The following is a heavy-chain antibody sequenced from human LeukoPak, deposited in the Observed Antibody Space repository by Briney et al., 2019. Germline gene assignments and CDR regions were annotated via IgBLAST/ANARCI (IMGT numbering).Heavy chain of an antibody. D-gene: IGHD5-18*01. CDR3: ARDRGGTAMVLDY. V-gene: IGHV3-21*01. CDR2: ISSSSSYI. J-gene: IGHJ4*02. CDR1: GFTFSSHS. Sequence: GGSLRPSFAASGFTFSSHSMNWVRQAPGKGLEWGSSISSSSSYIYYADSVKGQFTISGDNAKNSLYLQMNSLRAEDTAVYYCARDRGGTAMVLDYWGQGTLVTVSS.